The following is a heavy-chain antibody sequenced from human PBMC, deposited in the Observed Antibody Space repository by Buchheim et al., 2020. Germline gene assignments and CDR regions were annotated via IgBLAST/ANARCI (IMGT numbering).Heavy chain of an antibody. Sequence: QVQLKESGGGVVQPGRSLRLSCVATGFTLSQYGMHWVRQAPGKGLEWLAVIWHDGSHKDYADSVKDRFITSRDNSKNMLYLEMNNLRAEDTAVYFCARDLGAYSSSGNYYYYGMDVWGQGTT. CDR2: IWHDGSHK. J-gene: IGHJ6*02. CDR1: GFTLSQYG. V-gene: IGHV3-33*01. CDR3: ARDLGAYSSSGNYYYYGMDV. D-gene: IGHD6-6*01.